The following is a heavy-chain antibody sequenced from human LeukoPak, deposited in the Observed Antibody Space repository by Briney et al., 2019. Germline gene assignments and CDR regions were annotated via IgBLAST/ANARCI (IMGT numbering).Heavy chain of an antibody. D-gene: IGHD3-10*01. Sequence: ASVKVSCKASGYTFTGYYMHWVRQAPGQGLEWMGWINPNSGGTNYAQKFQGRVTMTRDTSISTAYMELSRLRSDDTAVYYCARVSVTMVRGALVGYYYYGMDVWGQGTTVTVSS. CDR3: ARVSVTMVRGALVGYYYYGMDV. CDR2: INPNSGGT. V-gene: IGHV1-2*02. J-gene: IGHJ6*02. CDR1: GYTFTGYY.